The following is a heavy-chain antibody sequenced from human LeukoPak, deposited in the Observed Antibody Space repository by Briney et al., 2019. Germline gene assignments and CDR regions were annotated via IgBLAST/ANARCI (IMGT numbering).Heavy chain of an antibody. Sequence: SVKVSCKASGGTFSSYAISWVRQAPGQGLEWMGGIIPIFGTASYAQKFQGRVTITADESTSTAYMELSSLRSEDTAVYYCAREIVGATTPSFDHWGQGTLVTVSS. D-gene: IGHD1-26*01. CDR1: GGTFSSYA. J-gene: IGHJ4*02. CDR2: IIPIFGTA. V-gene: IGHV1-69*01. CDR3: AREIVGATTPSFDH.